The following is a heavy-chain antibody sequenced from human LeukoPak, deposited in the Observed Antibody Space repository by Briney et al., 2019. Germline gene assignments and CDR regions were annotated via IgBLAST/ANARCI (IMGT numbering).Heavy chain of an antibody. Sequence: PSETLSLTCTVSGGSISSSSYYWGWVRQPPGKGLEWIGSIYDSGSTYYNPSLKSRVTISVDTSKNQFSLKLSSVTAADTAVYYCARDPLSSSWYGTLTYNWFDPWGQGTLVTVSS. CDR1: GGSISSSSYY. CDR2: IYDSGST. CDR3: ARDPLSSSWYGTLTYNWFDP. V-gene: IGHV4-39*07. J-gene: IGHJ5*02. D-gene: IGHD6-13*01.